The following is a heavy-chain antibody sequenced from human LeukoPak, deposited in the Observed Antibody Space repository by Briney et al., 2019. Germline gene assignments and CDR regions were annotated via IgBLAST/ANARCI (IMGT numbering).Heavy chain of an antibody. D-gene: IGHD6-13*01. CDR2: ISTSGRTI. CDR1: GFTFSDYY. J-gene: IGHJ4*02. V-gene: IGHV3-11*04. CDR3: ARDPVRLYNSSNDVNY. Sequence: GGSLRLSCAASGFTFSDYYMSWIRQAPGKGLEWISYISTSGRTIYYADSVKGRFTISRDNAKNSLYLQMSSLRVEDTAVYYCARDPVRLYNSSNDVNYWGRGILVTVSS.